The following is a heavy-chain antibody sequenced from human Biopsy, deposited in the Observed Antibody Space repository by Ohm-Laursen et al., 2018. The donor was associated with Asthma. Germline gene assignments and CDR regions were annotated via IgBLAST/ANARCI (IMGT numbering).Heavy chain of an antibody. D-gene: IGHD1-1*01. CDR1: GFSFSNFA. CDR2: ISKGASTQ. J-gene: IGHJ3*02. CDR3: VRDGTDDAFDI. Sequence: SLRLSCAAPGFSFSNFAIHWVRQAPGKGLEWVGVISKGASTQDYADSVKGRFTMAKDNSKNTLDLQMNSLREEDTAVYYCVRDGTDDAFDIWGQGTVVSVSS. V-gene: IGHV3-30*01.